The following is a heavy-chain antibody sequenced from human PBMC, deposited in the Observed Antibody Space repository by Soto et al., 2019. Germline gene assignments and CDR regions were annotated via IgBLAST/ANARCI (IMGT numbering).Heavy chain of an antibody. CDR1: GFMFSSAW. J-gene: IGHJ4*02. V-gene: IGHV3-15*01. D-gene: IGHD2-21*01. CDR3: VEGWHIL. Sequence: EVQMVQSGGDLVKPGGSLSLSCVTSGFMFSSAWMSWVRQAPGKGLEWVAGIKSKADGGARYYAAPVKGKVTISSYDSKNTVYLQMNSLRAEDMAVYYCVEGWHILWGQGTLVNVSS. CDR2: IKSKADGGAR.